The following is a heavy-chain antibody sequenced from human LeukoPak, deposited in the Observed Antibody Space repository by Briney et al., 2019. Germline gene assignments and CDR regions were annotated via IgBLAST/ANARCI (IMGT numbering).Heavy chain of an antibody. D-gene: IGHD3-22*01. CDR3: ASLSMIGTVVSQNQYYMDA. V-gene: IGHV3-7*01. J-gene: IGHJ6*03. CDR1: GFTFSKYW. Sequence: GGSLRLSCAASGFTFSKYWMSWVRQAPGKGLEWVANIKQDGSEKYYVDSVKGRFTISRDNAKNSLYLQMNSLRAEDTAVYYCASLSMIGTVVSQNQYYMDAWGNGTTVTVSS. CDR2: IKQDGSEK.